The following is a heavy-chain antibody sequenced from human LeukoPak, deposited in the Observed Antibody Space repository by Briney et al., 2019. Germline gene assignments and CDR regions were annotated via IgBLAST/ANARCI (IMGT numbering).Heavy chain of an antibody. Sequence: ASVKVSCKASGYTFTSYYMHWVRQAPGQGLEWMGWINPNSGGTNYAQKFQGRVTMTRDTSISTAYMELSRLRSDDTAVHYCARDGSASYSPYSSGDPDLDYWGQGTLVTVSS. CDR1: GYTFTSYY. CDR3: ARDGSASYSPYSSGDPDLDY. D-gene: IGHD6-19*01. CDR2: INPNSGGT. J-gene: IGHJ4*02. V-gene: IGHV1-2*02.